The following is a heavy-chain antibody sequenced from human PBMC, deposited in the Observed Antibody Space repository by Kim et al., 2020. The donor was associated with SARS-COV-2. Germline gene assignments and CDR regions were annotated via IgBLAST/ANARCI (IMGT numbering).Heavy chain of an antibody. CDR3: ARGGAVLRFLEWLSSYFDY. Sequence: ASAKVSCKASGYTFSNYAMHWVRQAPGQRLEWMGWINAGSGNTEYSQKFQGRLIITRDTSASTAYMELSSLRSEDTAVYYCARGGAVLRFLEWLSSYFDYWGQGTLVTVSS. CDR1: GYTFSNYA. V-gene: IGHV1-3*01. J-gene: IGHJ4*02. D-gene: IGHD3-3*01. CDR2: INAGSGNT.